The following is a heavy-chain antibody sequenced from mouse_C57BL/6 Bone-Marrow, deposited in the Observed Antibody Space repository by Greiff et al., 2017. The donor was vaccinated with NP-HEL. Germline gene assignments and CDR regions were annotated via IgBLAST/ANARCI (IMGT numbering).Heavy chain of an antibody. Sequence: EVKLMESGEGLVKPGGSLKLSCAASGFTFSSYAMSWVRQTPEKRLEWVAYISSGGDYIYYADTVKGRYTISRDNARNTLYLQMSSLKSEDTAMYYCTREGLGRRAMDYWGQGTSVTVSS. D-gene: IGHD3-3*01. CDR3: TREGLGRRAMDY. V-gene: IGHV5-9-1*02. CDR1: GFTFSSYA. CDR2: ISSGGDYI. J-gene: IGHJ4*01.